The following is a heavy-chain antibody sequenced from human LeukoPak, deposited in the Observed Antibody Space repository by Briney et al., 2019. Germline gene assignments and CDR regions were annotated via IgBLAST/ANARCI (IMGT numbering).Heavy chain of an antibody. J-gene: IGHJ4*02. Sequence: GGSLRLSCAASGFTFSSHAMHWVRQAPGKGLEWLAVTSYDGSDKSSAESVRGRFTISRDNSKNTLYLQMNSLRAEDTAVYYCARGGYSGYDCDYWGQGTLVTVSS. CDR1: GFTFSSHA. D-gene: IGHD5-12*01. V-gene: IGHV3-30-3*01. CDR2: TSYDGSDK. CDR3: ARGGYSGYDCDY.